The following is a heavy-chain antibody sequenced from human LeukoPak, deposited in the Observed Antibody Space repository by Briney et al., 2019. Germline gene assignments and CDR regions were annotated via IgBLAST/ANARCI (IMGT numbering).Heavy chain of an antibody. J-gene: IGHJ4*02. CDR1: GFTFSSYA. D-gene: IGHD1-26*01. V-gene: IGHV3-23*01. CDR3: ATKRYSGTYPDLDN. CDR2: ISGSGGST. Sequence: GGSLRLSCAASGFTFSSYAMSWVRQAPGKGLEWVSAISGSGGSTYYADSVKGRFTISRDNAKNSLYLQMNSLRAEDTAVYYCATKRYSGTYPDLDNWGQGTLVTVSS.